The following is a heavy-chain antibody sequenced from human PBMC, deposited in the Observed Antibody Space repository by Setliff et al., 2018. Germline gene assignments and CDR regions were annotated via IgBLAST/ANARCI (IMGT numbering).Heavy chain of an antibody. J-gene: IGHJ4*02. CDR2: ISPHSGDT. CDR1: GNSFTIFY. Sequence: ASVKVSCKSSGNSFTIFYLHWVRQAPGQGLEWMGWISPHSGDTHYAQKFQSRVRMTRDTSTYAAYLELSDLTSDDTAMYYCARSGSFGMRYWFDYWGQGAQVTVSS. CDR3: ARSGSFGMRYWFDY. V-gene: IGHV1-2*02. D-gene: IGHD1-26*01.